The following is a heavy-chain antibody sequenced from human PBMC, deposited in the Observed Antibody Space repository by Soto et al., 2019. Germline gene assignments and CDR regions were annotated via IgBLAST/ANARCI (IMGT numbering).Heavy chain of an antibody. CDR2: IYYSGST. CDR1: GGSMNTYY. V-gene: IGHV4-59*12. D-gene: IGHD3-16*01. CDR3: ARWFGDY. Sequence: PSETLSLTCTVSGGSMNTYYWGWFRQPPGKGLEWVGYIYYSGSTTYSPSLKSRVTISVDTSKNQFSLKLSSVTAADTAVYYCARWFGDYWGQGTLVTVSS. J-gene: IGHJ4*02.